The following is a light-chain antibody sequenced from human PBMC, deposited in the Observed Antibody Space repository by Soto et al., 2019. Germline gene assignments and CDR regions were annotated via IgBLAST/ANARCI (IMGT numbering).Light chain of an antibody. CDR1: QSISSW. Sequence: DIQMTQSPSTLSASVGDRVTITCRASQSISSWLAWYQQKPGEAPKLLIYDASSLESGVPSRFSGSGSGTEFTLTISRLQPDDLATYYCQQYNSYRTFGQGTKVEIK. CDR3: QQYNSYRT. V-gene: IGKV1-5*01. J-gene: IGKJ1*01. CDR2: DAS.